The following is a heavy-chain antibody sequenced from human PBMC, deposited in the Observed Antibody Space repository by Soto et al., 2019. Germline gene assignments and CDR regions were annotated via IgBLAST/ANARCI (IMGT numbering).Heavy chain of an antibody. CDR2: IKSKTDGGTT. Sequence: EVQLVESGGGLVKPGGSLRLSCAASGFTFSNAWMSWVRQAPGKGLEWVGRIKSKTDGGTTDYAAPVKGRFTISRDDSKNTLYRQMNSLKTEDTAVYYCTTGRCLQPTVYFDLWGRGTLVTVSS. V-gene: IGHV3-15*01. D-gene: IGHD3-16*01. J-gene: IGHJ2*01. CDR3: TTGRCLQPTVYFDL. CDR1: GFTFSNAW.